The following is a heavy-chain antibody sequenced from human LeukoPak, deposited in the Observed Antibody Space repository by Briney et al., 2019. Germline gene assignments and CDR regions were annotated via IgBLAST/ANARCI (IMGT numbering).Heavy chain of an antibody. CDR2: ISAYNGNT. Sequence: ASVKVSCKASGYTFTSYGISWVRQAPGQGLEWMGWISAYNGNTNYAQKLQGRVTMTTDTSTSTAYMELRSLRSDDTAVYYCAVYYYGSGSYFQPDYWGQGTLVTVSS. D-gene: IGHD3-10*01. CDR3: AVYYYGSGSYFQPDY. J-gene: IGHJ4*02. V-gene: IGHV1-18*01. CDR1: GYTFTSYG.